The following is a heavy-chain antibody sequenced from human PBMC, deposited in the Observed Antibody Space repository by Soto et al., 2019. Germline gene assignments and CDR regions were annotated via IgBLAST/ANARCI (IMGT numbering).Heavy chain of an antibody. J-gene: IGHJ3*02. V-gene: IGHV3-21*04. D-gene: IGHD1-26*01. Sequence: GGSLRLSCAASGFTFSSYNLNWVRQAPGKGLEWVSSIVSSGSYMYYADSVKGRFTISRDDSENTAYLQMNSLKTEDTAVYYCARLNRYSGSAPYAFDIWGQGTMVTVSS. CDR1: GFTFSSYN. CDR2: IVSSGSYM. CDR3: ARLNRYSGSAPYAFDI.